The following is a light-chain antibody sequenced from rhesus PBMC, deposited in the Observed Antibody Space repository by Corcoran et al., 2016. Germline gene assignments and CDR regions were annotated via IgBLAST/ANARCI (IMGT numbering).Light chain of an antibody. V-gene: IGKV1-32*04. Sequence: DIQMSHSPSSLSASVGDRVTITCRASQGISSYLNWYQQKPGKAPNLLIYFAKSLARGVPSRVSGRGSVSEFTLPITSLQPEDSATYYCQQGDSNPRTFGQGTKVEIK. J-gene: IGKJ1*01. CDR2: FAK. CDR3: QQGDSNPRT. CDR1: QGISSY.